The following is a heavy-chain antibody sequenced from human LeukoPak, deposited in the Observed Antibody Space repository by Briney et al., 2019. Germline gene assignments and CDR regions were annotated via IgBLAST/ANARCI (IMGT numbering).Heavy chain of an antibody. Sequence: GASVKVSCKASGGTFSSYAISWVRQAPGQGLEWVGRIIPIFGIANYAQKFQGRVTITADKSTSTAYMELSSLRSEDTAVYYCASSYDSSGYYTEPIDYWGQGTLVTVSS. CDR3: ASSYDSSGYYTEPIDY. V-gene: IGHV1-69*04. D-gene: IGHD3-22*01. J-gene: IGHJ4*02. CDR1: GGTFSSYA. CDR2: IIPIFGIA.